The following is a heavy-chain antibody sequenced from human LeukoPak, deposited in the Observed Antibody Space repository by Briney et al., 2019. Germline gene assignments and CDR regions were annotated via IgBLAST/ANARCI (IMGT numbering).Heavy chain of an antibody. D-gene: IGHD2-15*01. CDR2: ISGSGGST. V-gene: IGHV3-23*01. Sequence: GGSLRLSCAASGFTFSSYAMSWVRQAPGKGLEWVSAISGSGGSTYYADSVKGRFTISRDNSKNTLYLQMNSLRAEDTAVYYCARGNSKRYCTGGSCYWFDPWGQGTLVTVSS. J-gene: IGHJ5*02. CDR1: GFTFSSYA. CDR3: ARGNSKRYCTGGSCYWFDP.